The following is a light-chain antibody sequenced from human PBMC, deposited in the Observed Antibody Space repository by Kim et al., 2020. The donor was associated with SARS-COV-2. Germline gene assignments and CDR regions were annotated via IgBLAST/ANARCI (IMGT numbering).Light chain of an antibody. J-gene: IGLJ3*02. CDR3: CSYAGSYTKV. Sequence: GQSVTISCTGTSSDVGGYTYVSWYQPHPGKAPKLMIYDVSKRPSGVPDRFSGSKSGNTASLTISGLQAEDEADYYCCSYAGSYTKVFGGGTQLTVL. CDR1: SSDVGGYTY. CDR2: DVS. V-gene: IGLV2-11*01.